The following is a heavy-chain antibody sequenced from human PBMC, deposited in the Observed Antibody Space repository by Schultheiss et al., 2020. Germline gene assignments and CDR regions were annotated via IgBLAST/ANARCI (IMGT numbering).Heavy chain of an antibody. D-gene: IGHD6-6*01. V-gene: IGHV4-61*08. CDR3: ARDRSIAARSGYDP. Sequence: SETLSLTCTVSGGSISSGGYYWSWIRQHPGKGLEWIGYIYYSGSTNYNPSLKSRVTISVDTSKNQFSLKLSSVTAADTAVYYCARDRSIAARSGYDPWGQGTLVTVSS. CDR2: IYYSGST. J-gene: IGHJ5*02. CDR1: GGSISSGGYY.